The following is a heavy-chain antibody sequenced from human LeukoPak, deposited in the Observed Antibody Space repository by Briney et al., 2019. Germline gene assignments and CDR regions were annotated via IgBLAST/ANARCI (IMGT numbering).Heavy chain of an antibody. J-gene: IGHJ6*02. D-gene: IGHD3-10*01. CDR2: IYYSGST. CDR3: AREQSGPRDYYGMDV. Sequence: PSETLSLTCTASGGSISSYYWSWIRQPPGKGLEWIGYIYYSGSTYYNPSLKSRVTISVDTSKNQFSLKLSSVTAADTAVYYCAREQSGPRDYYGMDVWGQGTTVTVSS. V-gene: IGHV4-59*12. CDR1: GGSISSYY.